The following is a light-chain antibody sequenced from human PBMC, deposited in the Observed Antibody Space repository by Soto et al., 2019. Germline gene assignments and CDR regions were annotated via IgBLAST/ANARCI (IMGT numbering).Light chain of an antibody. J-gene: IGKJ2*01. CDR3: QQYNSYSYT. CDR2: DAS. CDR1: QSISSW. V-gene: IGKV1-5*01. Sequence: DIQMTQSPSTLSASAGDRVTITCRASQSISSWLAWYQQKPGKAPKLLIYDASSLQSGVPSRFSGSGSGTEFTLTISSLQPEDFATYYCQQYNSYSYTFGQGTKVEIK.